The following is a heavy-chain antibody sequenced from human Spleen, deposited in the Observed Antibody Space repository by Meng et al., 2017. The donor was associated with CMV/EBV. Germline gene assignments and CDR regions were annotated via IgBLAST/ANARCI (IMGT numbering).Heavy chain of an antibody. CDR1: CCSLTSGGSS. Sequence: CTVSCCSLTSGGSSWIWIRPHPGKGLAWIRYIYYSGSTYYHPSLKSRVTISVDTSKNQFSLKLSSVTAADTAVYYCARGRSKRLWFDPWGQGTLVTVSS. J-gene: IGHJ5*02. D-gene: IGHD5/OR15-5a*01. CDR2: IYYSGST. V-gene: IGHV4-31*03. CDR3: ARGRSKRLWFDP.